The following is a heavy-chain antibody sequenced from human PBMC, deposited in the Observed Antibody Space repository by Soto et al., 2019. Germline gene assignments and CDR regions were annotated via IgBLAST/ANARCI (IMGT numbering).Heavy chain of an antibody. CDR2: INRHGDST. CDR1: GFGFDEYG. Sequence: EVYLVESGGGVVRPGGSLRLSCAASGFGFDEYGMSWVRQGPGKELEWVSGINRHGDSTGYADSVKGRFTISRENAKNSLYLEMNGLRAEDTAFYYCARDHRWGYEYGDYGDSWGQGTLVTVSS. J-gene: IGHJ4*02. CDR3: ARDHRWGYEYGDYGDS. D-gene: IGHD4-17*01. V-gene: IGHV3-20*04.